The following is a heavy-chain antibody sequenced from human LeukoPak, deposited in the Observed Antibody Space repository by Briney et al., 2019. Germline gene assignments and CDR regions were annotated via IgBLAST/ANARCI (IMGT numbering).Heavy chain of an antibody. V-gene: IGHV1-18*01. CDR1: GYTFTSYG. CDR2: ISAYNGNT. D-gene: IGHD3-3*01. CDR3: ARDSGTHDFWSGYHNYYYYGMDA. J-gene: IGHJ6*02. Sequence: ASVKVSCKASGYTFTSYGISWVRQAPGQGLEWMGWISAYNGNTNYAQKLQGRVTMTTDTSTSTAYMELRSLRSDDTAVYYCARDSGTHDFWSGYHNYYYYGMDAWGQGTTVTVSS.